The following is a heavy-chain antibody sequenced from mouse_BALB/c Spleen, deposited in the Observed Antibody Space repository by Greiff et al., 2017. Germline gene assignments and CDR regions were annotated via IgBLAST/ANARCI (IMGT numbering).Heavy chain of an antibody. V-gene: IGHV3-6*02. D-gene: IGHD1-2*01. J-gene: IGHJ4*01. CDR3: ARVGYGPYAMDY. CDR1: GYSITSGYY. Sequence: EVKLQESGPGLVKPSQSLSLTCSVTGYSITSGYYWNWIRQFPGNQLEWMGYISYDGSNNYNPSLKNRISITRDTSKNQFFLKLNSVTTEDTATYYCARVGYGPYAMDYWGQGTSVTVSS. CDR2: ISYDGSN.